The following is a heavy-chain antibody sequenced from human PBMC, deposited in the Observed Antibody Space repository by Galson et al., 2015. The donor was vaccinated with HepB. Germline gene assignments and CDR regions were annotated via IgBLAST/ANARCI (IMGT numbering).Heavy chain of an antibody. Sequence: TLSLTCAVSGGSISSGGYSWSWIRQPPGKGLEWIGYIYYSGSTYYNPSLKSRVTISVDTSKNQFSLKLSSVTAADTAVYYCARGGRITMVRGVIITPPDYWGQGTLVTVSS. J-gene: IGHJ4*02. D-gene: IGHD3-10*01. CDR3: ARGGRITMVRGVIITPPDY. V-gene: IGHV4-30-4*07. CDR2: IYYSGST. CDR1: GGSISSGGYS.